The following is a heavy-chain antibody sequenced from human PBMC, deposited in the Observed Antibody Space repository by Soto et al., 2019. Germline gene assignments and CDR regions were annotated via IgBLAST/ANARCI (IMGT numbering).Heavy chain of an antibody. CDR3: CRASHLDFWSGHTDY. Sequence: QLLESGGDLVQPGGSLRLSCAASGFTFSNYAMSWVRQAPGKGLEWVSAIRGSGGDSYHADSVKGRFTILRDNSKNTLYLQMDSLRAEDTAIYYCCRASHLDFWSGHTDYWGQGTLVTVSS. CDR2: IRGSGGDS. J-gene: IGHJ4*02. V-gene: IGHV3-23*01. D-gene: IGHD3-3*01. CDR1: GFTFSNYA.